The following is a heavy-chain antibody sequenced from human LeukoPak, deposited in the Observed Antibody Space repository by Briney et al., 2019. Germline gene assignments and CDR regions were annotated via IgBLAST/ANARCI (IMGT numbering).Heavy chain of an antibody. CDR3: ARDRRVLRFLEWFKYFDY. D-gene: IGHD3-3*01. CDR2: IKQDGSEK. CDR1: GFTFSSYW. V-gene: IGHV3-7*01. J-gene: IGHJ4*02. Sequence: GGSLRLSCAASGFTFSSYWMSWVRQAPGKGLEWVANIKQDGSEKYYVDSVEGRFTISRDNAKNSLYLQMNSLRAEDTAVYYCARDRRVLRFLEWFKYFDYWGQGTLVTVSS.